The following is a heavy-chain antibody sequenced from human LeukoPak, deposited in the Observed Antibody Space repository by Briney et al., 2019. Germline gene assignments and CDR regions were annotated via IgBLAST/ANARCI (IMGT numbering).Heavy chain of an antibody. CDR3: ANQILGVVY. Sequence: GRSLRLSCAASGFTFSTYGMHWVRQAPGKGLEWVAVISYDGSNKNYADSVKGRITISRDNSKNTLYLQMNSLRAEDTAVYYCANQILGVVYWGQGTLVTVSS. D-gene: IGHD3-3*01. J-gene: IGHJ4*02. CDR2: ISYDGSNK. V-gene: IGHV3-30*18. CDR1: GFTFSTYG.